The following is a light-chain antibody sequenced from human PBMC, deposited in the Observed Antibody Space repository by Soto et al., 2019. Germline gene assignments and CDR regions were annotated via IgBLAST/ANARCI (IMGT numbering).Light chain of an antibody. J-gene: IGLJ2*01. CDR2: DDR. CDR1: NIGRKS. Sequence: SYELTQPPSVSVAPGQTARITCGGTNIGRKSVHWYQQKPGQAPVVVVYDDRDRPSGIPERFSGPNSGNTAALTISRVEAGDEADYYRQLSDSTSDPVVFGGRTKVTVL. CDR3: QLSDSTSDPVV. V-gene: IGLV3-21*02.